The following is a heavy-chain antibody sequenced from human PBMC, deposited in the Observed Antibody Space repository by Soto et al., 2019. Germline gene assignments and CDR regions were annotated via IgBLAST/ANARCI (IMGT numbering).Heavy chain of an antibody. V-gene: IGHV4-39*01. Sequence: SETLSLTCTVSGASISTPGSYWGWVRQSPGTGLQWIGFVYYTGDTYYSPSFKSRVTMSVDTSKNQLSMTLRSMTAADTALFYCVRCKIMPTFDYWGQGALVTVSS. CDR1: GASISTPGSY. CDR2: VYYTGDT. J-gene: IGHJ4*02. D-gene: IGHD2-2*01. CDR3: VRCKIMPTFDY.